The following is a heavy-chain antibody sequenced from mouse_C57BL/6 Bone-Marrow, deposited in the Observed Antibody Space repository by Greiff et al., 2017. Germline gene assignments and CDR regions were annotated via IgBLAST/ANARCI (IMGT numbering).Heavy chain of an antibody. D-gene: IGHD2-1*01. CDR2: IDPANGNT. CDR3: ASGNRYWYFDV. V-gene: IGHV14-3*01. Sequence: VQLQQSVAELVRPGASVKLSCTASGFNIKNTYMHWVKQRPEQGLEWIGRIDPANGNTIYAPKFQGKAPITADTSSNTAYLQLSSLTAEDTAIYYWASGNRYWYFDVLGTGTTVTGSS. J-gene: IGHJ1*03. CDR1: GFNIKNTY.